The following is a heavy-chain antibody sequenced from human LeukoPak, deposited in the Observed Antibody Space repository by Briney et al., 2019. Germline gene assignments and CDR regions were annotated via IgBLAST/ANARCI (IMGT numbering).Heavy chain of an antibody. CDR1: GFTFSSYW. J-gene: IGHJ3*02. D-gene: IGHD1-1*01. V-gene: IGHV3-7*03. CDR2: IKQDGSEK. Sequence: GGSLRLSCAASGFTFSSYWMTWVRQAPGKGLEWVANIKQDGSEKYYVDSVKGRFTISRDNAKNSLYLQMNSLRGEDTALYYCARGGLIQRHAFDIWGQGTMVTVSS. CDR3: ARGGLIQRHAFDI.